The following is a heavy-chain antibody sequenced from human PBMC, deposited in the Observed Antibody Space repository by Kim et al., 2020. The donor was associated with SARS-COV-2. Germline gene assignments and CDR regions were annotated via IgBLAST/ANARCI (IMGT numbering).Heavy chain of an antibody. CDR3: TTVSV. Sequence: KTDGGTTDYAAPVKGRFTISRDDSKNTLYLQMNSLKTEETAVYYCTTVSVWGQGTTVTVSS. CDR2: KTDGGTT. V-gene: IGHV3-15*01. J-gene: IGHJ6*02.